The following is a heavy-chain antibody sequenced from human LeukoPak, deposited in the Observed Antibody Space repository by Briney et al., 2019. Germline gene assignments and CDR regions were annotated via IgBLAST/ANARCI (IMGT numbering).Heavy chain of an antibody. V-gene: IGHV3-11*04. Sequence: GGSLRLSCAASGFTFSDYYMSWIRQAPGKGLEWVSYISSSGSTIYYADSVKGRFTISRDNAKNSLYLQMNSLRAEDTAVYYCARDLLGVDIVVDFDCWGQGTLVTVSS. CDR3: ARDLLGVDIVVDFDC. CDR2: ISSSGSTI. J-gene: IGHJ4*02. CDR1: GFTFSDYY. D-gene: IGHD2-21*01.